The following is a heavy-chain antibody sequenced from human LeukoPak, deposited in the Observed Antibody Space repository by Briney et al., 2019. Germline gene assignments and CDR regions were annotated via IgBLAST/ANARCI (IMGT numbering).Heavy chain of an antibody. CDR1: GGSFSGYY. D-gene: IGHD5-18*01. CDR3: ARASGYSYGYWVDY. J-gene: IGHJ4*02. V-gene: IGHV4-34*01. Sequence: SETLSLTCAVYGGSFSGYYWSWIRQPPGKGLEWIGEINQSGSTNYNPSLKSRVTISVDTSKNQFSLKLSSVTAADTAVYYCARASGYSYGYWVDYWGQGTLVTVSS. CDR2: INQSGST.